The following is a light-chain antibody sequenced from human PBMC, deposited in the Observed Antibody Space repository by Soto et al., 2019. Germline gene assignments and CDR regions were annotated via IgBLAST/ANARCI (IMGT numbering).Light chain of an antibody. CDR2: AAS. J-gene: IGKJ2*01. CDR1: QGIRSF. CDR3: QQLNSYPRT. V-gene: IGKV1-9*01. Sequence: DIQLTQSPSFLSASVGDRVTITCRASQGIRSFLAWYQQKSGKAPRLLIYAASTLQSGVPSRFSGSGSGTEFTLTISSLQLEDFATYYCQQLNSYPRTFGQGTILEIK.